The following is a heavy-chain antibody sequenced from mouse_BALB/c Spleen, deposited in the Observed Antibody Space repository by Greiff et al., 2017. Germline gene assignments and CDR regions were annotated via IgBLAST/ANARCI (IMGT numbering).Heavy chain of an antibody. Sequence: VQLVESGAELVRPGVSVKISCKGSGYTFTDYAMHWVKQSHAKSLEWIGVISTYYGDASYNQKFKGKATMTVDKSSSTAYMELARLTSEDSAIYYCARRGGNYDAMDYWGQGTSVTVSS. V-gene: IGHV1S137*01. CDR2: ISTYYGDA. D-gene: IGHD1-1*02. CDR3: ARRGGNYDAMDY. CDR1: GYTFTDYA. J-gene: IGHJ4*01.